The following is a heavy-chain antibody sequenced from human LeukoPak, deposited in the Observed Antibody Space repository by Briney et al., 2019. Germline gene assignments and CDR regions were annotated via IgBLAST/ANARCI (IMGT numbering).Heavy chain of an antibody. V-gene: IGHV3-64*01. CDR1: GFTFSSYA. J-gene: IGHJ4*02. CDR2: ISSNGGST. Sequence: PGGSLRLSCEASGFTFSSYAMHWVRQAPGKGLEYVSAISSNGGSTYYASSVKGRFTISRDNSKNTLYLQMGSLRAEDMAAYYCARWGSVWDYYDISDYYFDYWGQGTLVTVSS. D-gene: IGHD3-22*01. CDR3: ARWGSVWDYYDISDYYFDY.